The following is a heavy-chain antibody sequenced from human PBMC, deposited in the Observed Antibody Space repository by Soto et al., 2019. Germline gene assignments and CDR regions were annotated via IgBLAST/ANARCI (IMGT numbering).Heavy chain of an antibody. Sequence: ASVQVSCKASCYTFPSYDINWVRQATGQGLEWMGWMNPNSGNTGYAQKFQGRVTMTRNTSISTAYMELSSLRSEDTAVYYCARANYQLLAVAGSSDYWGQGTLVTVSS. CDR3: ARANYQLLAVAGSSDY. V-gene: IGHV1-8*01. D-gene: IGHD6-19*01. J-gene: IGHJ4*02. CDR1: CYTFPSYD. CDR2: MNPNSGNT.